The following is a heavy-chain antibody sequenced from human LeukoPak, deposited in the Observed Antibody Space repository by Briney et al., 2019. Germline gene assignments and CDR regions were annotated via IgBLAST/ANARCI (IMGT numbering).Heavy chain of an antibody. J-gene: IGHJ4*02. CDR1: GFSFSYYA. Sequence: GGSLRLSCAVSGFSFSYYAMHWLRQAPGKGLEWVAVISHDGSITFYADSVKGRFTISRDSSKNTLSLQMNSLRTEDTAMYYCARAAIVAVARTGPDYWGQGTLVTVPS. D-gene: IGHD6-19*01. CDR3: ARAAIVAVARTGPDY. V-gene: IGHV3-30*04. CDR2: ISHDGSIT.